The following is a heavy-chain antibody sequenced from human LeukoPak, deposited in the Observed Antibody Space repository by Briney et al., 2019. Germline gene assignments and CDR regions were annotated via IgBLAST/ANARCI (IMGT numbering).Heavy chain of an antibody. CDR3: AQGGHHFNPFYY. CDR2: IKGGGGDP. CDR1: GFTFSTYA. Sequence: GGSLRLSCAASGFTFSTYAMGWVRQAPGGGREWVSSIKGGGGDPFYADSVRGRFTISRDKSKNTLYLQLNSLGAEDTAVYFCAQGGHHFNPFYYWGQGTLVTVSS. J-gene: IGHJ4*02. V-gene: IGHV3-23*01.